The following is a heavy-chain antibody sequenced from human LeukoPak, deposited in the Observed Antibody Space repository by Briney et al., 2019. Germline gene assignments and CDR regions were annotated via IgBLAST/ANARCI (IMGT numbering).Heavy chain of an antibody. V-gene: IGHV4-38-2*02. J-gene: IGHJ5*02. CDR2: TYHSGST. CDR1: GYSISSGYY. CDR3: ARGIYWFDP. Sequence: SETLSLTCTVSGYSISSGYYWDWIRQPPGKGLEWIGSTYHSGSTYYNPSLKSRVTMSVDTSKNQFSLNLSSVTAADTAVYYCARGIYWFDPWGQGTLVTVSS.